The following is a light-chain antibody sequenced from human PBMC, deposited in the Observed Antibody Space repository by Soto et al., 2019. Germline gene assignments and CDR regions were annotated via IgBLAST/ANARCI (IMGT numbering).Light chain of an antibody. J-gene: IGLJ3*02. CDR1: SSNIGAGYD. Sequence: QSVLTQPPSVSGAPGQRVTISCTGSSSNIGAGYDVHWYQQLPGTAPKLLIYGISNRPSGVPDRFSGSKSGTSASLAITGLQAEDEADYYCQAHDSSLSGWVFGGGTQLTVL. CDR2: GIS. V-gene: IGLV1-40*01. CDR3: QAHDSSLSGWV.